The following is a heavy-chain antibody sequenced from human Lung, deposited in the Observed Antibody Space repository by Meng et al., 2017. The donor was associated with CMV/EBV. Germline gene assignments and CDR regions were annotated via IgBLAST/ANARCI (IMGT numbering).Heavy chain of an antibody. J-gene: IGHJ3*01. CDR2: INPNSGGT. CDR3: ARGSFHFTSKVVLTPGGDAFDL. CDR1: EYTFTGYY. Sequence: ASVKVSCKASEYTFTGYYIHWVRQAPGQGLEWMGWINPNSGGTSSAQKFQGRVTMTRDTSISTAYMELSSLTPDDTAMFYCARGSFHFTSKVVLTPGGDAFDLWGQGTXVTV. D-gene: IGHD4/OR15-4a*01. V-gene: IGHV1-2*02.